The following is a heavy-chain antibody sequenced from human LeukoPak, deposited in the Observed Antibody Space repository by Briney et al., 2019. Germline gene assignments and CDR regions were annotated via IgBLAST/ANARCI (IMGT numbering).Heavy chain of an antibody. J-gene: IGHJ4*02. Sequence: PGGSLRLSCAASGFTFSSYSMNWVRQAPGKGLEWVSSISSSSSYIYYADSVKGRFTISRDNSKNTLYLQMNSLRAEDTAVYYCAKDRIQLWLQWVYWGQGTLVTVSS. CDR1: GFTFSSYS. CDR2: ISSSSSYI. V-gene: IGHV3-21*04. CDR3: AKDRIQLWLQWVY. D-gene: IGHD5-18*01.